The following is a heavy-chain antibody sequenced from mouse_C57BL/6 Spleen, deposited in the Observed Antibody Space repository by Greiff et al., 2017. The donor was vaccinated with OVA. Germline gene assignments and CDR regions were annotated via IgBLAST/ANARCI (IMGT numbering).Heavy chain of an antibody. D-gene: IGHD1-1*01. CDR2: IWSGGST. CDR1: GFSLTSYG. J-gene: IGHJ2*01. CDR3: ARGTYYGSSSYYFDY. V-gene: IGHV2-2*01. Sequence: QVQLQQSGPGLVQPSQSLSITCTVSGFSLTSYGVHWVRQSPGKGLEWLGVIWSGGSTDYNAAFISRLSISKDNSKSQVFFKMNSLQADDTAIYYCARGTYYGSSSYYFDYWGQGTTLTVSS.